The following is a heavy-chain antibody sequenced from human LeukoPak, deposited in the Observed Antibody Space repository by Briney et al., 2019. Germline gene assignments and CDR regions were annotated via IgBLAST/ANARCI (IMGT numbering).Heavy chain of an antibody. CDR2: IYENGGTT. V-gene: IGHV3-23*01. D-gene: IGHD2-21*01. J-gene: IGHJ4*02. CDR3: AKDFRIGYSAHFDY. Sequence: GGSLRLSCVGSGFTFRSHAMSWVRQAPEKGLKFVSGIYENGGTTYYADSVKGRFSISRDNSKNTLYLQMDSLRGEDTAVYYCAKDFRIGYSAHFDYWGQGALVTVSS. CDR1: GFTFRSHA.